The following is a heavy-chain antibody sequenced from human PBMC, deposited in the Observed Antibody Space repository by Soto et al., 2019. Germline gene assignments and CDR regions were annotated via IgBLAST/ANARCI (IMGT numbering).Heavy chain of an antibody. Sequence: EVQLVESGGDLVQPGGSLRLSCAASGFSFGSSCMTWVRQAPGKGLGWGANIKKDGSKINYLDSVRGRFTVSRDNAKNSLYLEMNSLRAEDTALYYCARDVSPGSSSLYLDAFDIWGQGTMVTVSS. CDR3: ARDVSPGSSSLYLDAFDI. V-gene: IGHV3-7*05. CDR2: IKKDGSKI. CDR1: GFSFGSSC. D-gene: IGHD6-13*01. J-gene: IGHJ3*02.